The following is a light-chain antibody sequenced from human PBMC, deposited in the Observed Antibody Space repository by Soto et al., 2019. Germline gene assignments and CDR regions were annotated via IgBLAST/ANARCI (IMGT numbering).Light chain of an antibody. CDR3: QQYKSYSWT. Sequence: DIQMTQSPSTLSASVGARVTITCRASQSISSWLAWYQQKPGKAPKLLIYDASSLESGVPSRFSGSGSGTEFTLTISSLQPGDFATYYCQQYKSYSWTFGQGTKVEIK. CDR1: QSISSW. V-gene: IGKV1-5*01. CDR2: DAS. J-gene: IGKJ1*01.